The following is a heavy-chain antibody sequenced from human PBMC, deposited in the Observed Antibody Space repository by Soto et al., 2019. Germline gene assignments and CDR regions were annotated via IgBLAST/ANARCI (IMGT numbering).Heavy chain of an antibody. CDR2: ISSSGSTI. J-gene: IGHJ6*02. CDR3: AAEWAYSSSNYGMDV. V-gene: IGHV3-11*01. Sequence: SCAAAGFTFRDYYMRGSRQGPGKGLEWVSYISSSGSTIYYADSVKGRFTISRDNAKNSLYLQMNSLRAEDTAVYYCAAEWAYSSSNYGMDVWGQGTTVTVSS. D-gene: IGHD6-13*01. CDR1: GFTFRDYY.